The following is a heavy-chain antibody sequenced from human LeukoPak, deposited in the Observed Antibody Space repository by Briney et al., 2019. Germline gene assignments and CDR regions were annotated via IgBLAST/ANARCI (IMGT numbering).Heavy chain of an antibody. CDR3: ARGYSYLYYYYYMDV. J-gene: IGHJ6*03. CDR1: EYTFTSYY. CDR2: MNPNSGNT. V-gene: IGHV1-8*02. D-gene: IGHD5-18*01. Sequence: ASVKVSCKASEYTFTSYYMHWVRQAPGQGLEWMGWMNPNSGNTGYAQKFQGRVTMTRNTSISTAYMELSSLRSEDTAVYYCARGYSYLYYYYYMDVWGKGTTVTISS.